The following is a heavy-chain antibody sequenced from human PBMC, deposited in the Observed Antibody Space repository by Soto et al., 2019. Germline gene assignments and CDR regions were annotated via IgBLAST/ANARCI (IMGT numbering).Heavy chain of an antibody. CDR1: GGTFSNYT. V-gene: IGHV1-69*02. Sequence: QVQLVQSGAEVKKPGSSVKVSCKASGGTFSNYTISWVRQAPEQGLEGMRRIIPILNIANYAQKFQGRVKITADKSTTTAYMELSSLRSEDTTGYYCSRVSELCTVTEGLYYSMAFWGKGPTVNVSS. J-gene: IGHJ6*03. CDR2: IIPILNIA. D-gene: IGHD4-17*01. CDR3: SRVSELCTVTEGLYYSMAF.